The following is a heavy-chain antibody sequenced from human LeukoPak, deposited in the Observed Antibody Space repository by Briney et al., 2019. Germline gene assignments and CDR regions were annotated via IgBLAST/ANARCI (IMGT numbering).Heavy chain of an antibody. CDR1: GYTFTSYA. J-gene: IGHJ4*02. D-gene: IGHD1-26*01. CDR3: AAGGSYYLYCEY. CDR2: INGGNGDT. V-gene: IGHV1-3*01. Sequence: ASVKVSCKASGYTFTSYAFHWVRQAPGQRPEWMGWINGGNGDTEYSQKFQGRVIITRDTSATTSYMELSSLRSEDTAVYYCAAGGSYYLYCEYWGQGTLVSVSS.